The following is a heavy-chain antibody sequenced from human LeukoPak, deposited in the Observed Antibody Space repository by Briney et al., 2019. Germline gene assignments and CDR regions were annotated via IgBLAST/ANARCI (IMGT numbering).Heavy chain of an antibody. J-gene: IGHJ4*02. CDR3: ARINYRPIIKFFDF. D-gene: IGHD4-11*01. V-gene: IGHV1-69*05. Sequence: ASVKVSCKASGGTFSSYAISWVRQAPGQGLEWMGGIIPIFGTANYAQKLQGRVTMTTDTSTSTAYMELRSLRSDDTAVYYCARINYRPIIKFFDFWGQGTLVTVSS. CDR2: IIPIFGTA. CDR1: GGTFSSYA.